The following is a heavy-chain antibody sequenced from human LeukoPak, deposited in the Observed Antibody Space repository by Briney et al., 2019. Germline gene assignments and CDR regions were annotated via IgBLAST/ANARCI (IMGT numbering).Heavy chain of an antibody. CDR1: GGSISSGGYY. V-gene: IGHV4-30-2*01. CDR3: ARGPRTGTTGLRCFDI. D-gene: IGHD1-1*01. J-gene: IGHJ3*02. Sequence: SQTLSLTCTVSGGSISSGGYYWSWIRQPPGKGLEWIGYIYHSGSTYYNPSLKSRVTISVDRSKNQFSLKLSSVTAADTAVYYCARGPRTGTTGLRCFDIWGQGTMVTVSS. CDR2: IYHSGST.